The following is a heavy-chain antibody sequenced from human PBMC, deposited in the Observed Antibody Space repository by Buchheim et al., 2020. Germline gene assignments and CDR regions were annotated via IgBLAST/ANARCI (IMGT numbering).Heavy chain of an antibody. CDR3: TCLAPDPWDF. D-gene: IGHD5/OR15-5a*01. J-gene: IGHJ4*02. V-gene: IGHV1-2*02. CDR2: INPIGGGT. CDR1: GYTFTDYY. Sequence: QVQLVQSGAEVKNPGASVRVSCKASGYTFTDYYIHWVRQAPGEGLEWMAWINPIGGGTDYAQKFQGRITLTRDTSIATAYMELNNLKSDDTAIYYCTCLAPDPWDFWGQGTL.